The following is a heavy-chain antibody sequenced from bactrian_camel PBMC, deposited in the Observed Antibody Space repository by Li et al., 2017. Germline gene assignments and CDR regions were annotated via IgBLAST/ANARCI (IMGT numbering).Heavy chain of an antibody. J-gene: IGHJ4*01. CDR3: AARKVARGSHFSLGRAPALRRDEYNF. Sequence: HVQLVESGGGSVQAGGSLRLNCVATGSVYNGICIGWVRRAPGKRDEGVAGIARDGTTTYADYVKGRFTVSKHNTNNTLYLQMNVLRPEDTAMYYCAARKVARGSHFSLGRAPALRRDEYNFWGQGTQVTVS. D-gene: IGHD2*01. V-gene: IGHV3S53*01. CDR1: GSVYNGIC. CDR2: IARDGTT.